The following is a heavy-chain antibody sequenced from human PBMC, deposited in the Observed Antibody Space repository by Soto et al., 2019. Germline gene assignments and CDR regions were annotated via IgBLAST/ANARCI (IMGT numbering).Heavy chain of an antibody. Sequence: QVQLQESGPGLVKPSQTLSLSCSISGGSITSANYYWTWIRLFPGKGLEWIGYIYSSGTTHYNPALKSGATISLDTSNNQFSLEVKSATAADTAVYYCARMGLHLGELSRNWFDPWGQGSLVTVSS. J-gene: IGHJ5*02. V-gene: IGHV4-31*03. CDR2: IYSSGTT. CDR1: GGSITSANYY. D-gene: IGHD3-16*02. CDR3: ARMGLHLGELSRNWFDP.